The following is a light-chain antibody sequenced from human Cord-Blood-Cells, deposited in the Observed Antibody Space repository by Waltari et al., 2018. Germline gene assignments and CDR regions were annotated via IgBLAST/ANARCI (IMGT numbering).Light chain of an antibody. CDR3: QSYDSSLSGYV. J-gene: IGLJ1*01. CDR1: SSNIGAGYD. V-gene: IGLV1-40*01. Sequence: QSVLTQPPSVSGAPGQRVTISCTGSSSNIGAGYDVHWYQQLPGTAPKLLIYGNSIRPSGVPDRFSVSKSGTSASLAITGLQAEDEADYYCQSYDSSLSGYVFGTGTKVTVL. CDR2: GNS.